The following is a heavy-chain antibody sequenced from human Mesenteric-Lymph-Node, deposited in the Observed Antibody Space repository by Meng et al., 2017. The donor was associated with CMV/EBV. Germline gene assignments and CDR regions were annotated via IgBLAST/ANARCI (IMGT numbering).Heavy chain of an antibody. Sequence: SETLSLTCTVSGGSISSSSYYWGWIRQPPGKGLEWIGSIYYSGSTYYIPSLKSRVTISVDTSKNQFSLKLSSVTAADTAVYYCARHGRVGATVDYWGQGTLVTVSS. CDR2: IYYSGST. V-gene: IGHV4-39*01. D-gene: IGHD1-26*01. CDR1: GGSISSSSYY. J-gene: IGHJ4*02. CDR3: ARHGRVGATVDY.